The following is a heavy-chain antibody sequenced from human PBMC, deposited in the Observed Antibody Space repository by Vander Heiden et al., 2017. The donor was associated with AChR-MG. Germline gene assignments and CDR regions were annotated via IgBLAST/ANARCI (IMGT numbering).Heavy chain of an antibody. D-gene: IGHD1-26*01. CDR1: GLTFRGSA. J-gene: IGHJ4*02. CDR3: TRVGAQGVFDY. CDR2: IRSKANSYAT. Sequence: EVQLVASGGGLVQPGGSLKLSCAASGLTFRGSAMHWVRQASGKGLEWVGRIRSKANSYATAYAASVKGRFTISRDDSKNTAYLQMNSLKTEDTAVYYCTRVGAQGVFDYWGQGTLVTVSS. V-gene: IGHV3-73*01.